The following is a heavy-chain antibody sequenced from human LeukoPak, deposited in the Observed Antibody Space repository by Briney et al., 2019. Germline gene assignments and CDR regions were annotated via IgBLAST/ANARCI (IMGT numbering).Heavy chain of an antibody. CDR2: ISSSSSYI. CDR3: ARAPSPLAVAGTDY. J-gene: IGHJ4*02. V-gene: IGHV3-21*01. D-gene: IGHD6-19*01. CDR1: GFTFRTYS. Sequence: PGGSLRLSCAASGFTFRTYSMNWVRQAPGKGLEWVSPISSSSSYIYYADSVKGRFTISRDNAKNSLYLQMNSLRAEDTAVYYCARAPSPLAVAGTDYWGQGTLVTVSS.